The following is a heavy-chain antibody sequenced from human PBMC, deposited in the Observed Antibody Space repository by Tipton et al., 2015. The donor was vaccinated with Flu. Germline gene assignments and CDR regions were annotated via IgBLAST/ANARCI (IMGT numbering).Heavy chain of an antibody. CDR2: VYHSGTT. J-gene: IGHJ4*02. D-gene: IGHD3-10*02. CDR1: GYSISSGYY. CDR3: ARHTGDSVRGVIDN. V-gene: IGHV4-38-2*01. Sequence: TLSLTCAVSGYSISSGYYWGWIRQPPGKGLEWIGSVYHSGTTYYNPSLKSRVTTSVDTSKNQFSLRLTSVTAADTAVFYCARHTGDSVRGVIDNWGQGALVTVSS.